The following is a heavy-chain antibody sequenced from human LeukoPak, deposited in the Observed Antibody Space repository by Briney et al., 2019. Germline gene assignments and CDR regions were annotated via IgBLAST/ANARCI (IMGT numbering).Heavy chain of an antibody. V-gene: IGHV5-51*01. CDR1: GYSFTSYW. CDR3: ARRMGRRGYGI. D-gene: IGHD3-3*01. J-gene: IGHJ3*02. CDR2: IYPSDSDT. Sequence: GESLKISCKASGYSFTSYWIGWVRQIPGKGLEWMGIIYPSDSDTRYSPSCEGQVTMSVDKAIRTAYLQWSGQEGSDPAMYYCARRMGRRGYGIWGQGTMVTVSS.